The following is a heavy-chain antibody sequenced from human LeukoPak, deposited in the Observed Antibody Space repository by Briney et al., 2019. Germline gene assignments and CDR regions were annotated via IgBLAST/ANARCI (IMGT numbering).Heavy chain of an antibody. CDR3: ARGGYCSSTSCYTWYGMDV. D-gene: IGHD2-2*02. Sequence: SQTLSLTCAISGDSVSSNSAAWNWIRQSPSRGLEWLGGTYYRSKWYNDYAVSVKSRITINPDTSKNQFSLQLTSVTPEDTAVYYCARGGYCSSTSCYTWYGMDVWGQGTTVTVSS. V-gene: IGHV6-1*01. J-gene: IGHJ6*02. CDR1: GDSVSSNSAA. CDR2: TYYRSKWYN.